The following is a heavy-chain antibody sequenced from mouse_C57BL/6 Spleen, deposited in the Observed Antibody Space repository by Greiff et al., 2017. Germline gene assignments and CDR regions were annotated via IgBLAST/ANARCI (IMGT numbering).Heavy chain of an antibody. V-gene: IGHV5-6*01. J-gene: IGHJ1*03. D-gene: IGHD1-1*01. CDR2: ISSGGSYT. Sequence: EVQGVESGGDLVKPGGSLKLSCAASGFTFSSYGMSWVRQTPDKRLEWVATISSGGSYTYYPDSVKVRFTISRDNAKNTLYLQMSSLKSEDTAMYYCARLYYYGSSYGYFDVWGTGTTVTVAS. CDR3: ARLYYYGSSYGYFDV. CDR1: GFTFSSYG.